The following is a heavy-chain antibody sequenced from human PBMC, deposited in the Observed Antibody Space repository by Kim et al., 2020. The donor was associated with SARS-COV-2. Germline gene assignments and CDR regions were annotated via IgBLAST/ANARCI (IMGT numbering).Heavy chain of an antibody. D-gene: IGHD3-22*01. Sequence: GGSLRLSCAASGFTFSSYSMNWVRQAPGKGLEWVSYISSSSSTIYYADSVKGRFTISRDNAKNSLYLQMNSLRDEDTAVYYCARDPSEEYDSSGYFHFDYWGQGTLVTVSS. V-gene: IGHV3-48*02. CDR2: ISSSSSTI. J-gene: IGHJ4*02. CDR3: ARDPSEEYDSSGYFHFDY. CDR1: GFTFSSYS.